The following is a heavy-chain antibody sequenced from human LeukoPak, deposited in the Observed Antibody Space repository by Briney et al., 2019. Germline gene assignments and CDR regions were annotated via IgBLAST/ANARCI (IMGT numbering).Heavy chain of an antibody. J-gene: IGHJ6*02. Sequence: GASLRLSCAASGFTFSSYAMNWVRQAPGKGREWVSAISGSGDSTYYADSVKGRFTISRDNSRNTLYLQMNSLRAEDTAVYYCAKPGPERYYAMDVWGQGTTVTVSS. CDR1: GFTFSSYA. D-gene: IGHD1-14*01. CDR3: AKPGPERYYAMDV. CDR2: ISGSGDST. V-gene: IGHV3-23*01.